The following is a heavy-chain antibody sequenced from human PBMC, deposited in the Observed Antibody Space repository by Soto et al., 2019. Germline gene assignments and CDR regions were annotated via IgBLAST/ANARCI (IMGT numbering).Heavy chain of an antibody. CDR1: GYTFTTYG. V-gene: IGHV1-18*04. D-gene: IGHD5-18*01. CDR2: ISAYNGNT. J-gene: IGHJ6*02. CDR3: ARDLYSYGYYAMDV. Sequence: QVHLVQSGAEVKKPGASVKVSCKTSGYTFTTYGISXVRXXXXXXXEWMGWISAYNGNTNYAQKLQGRVTMTTDTSTSTAHMELRSLRSDDTAVYYCARDLYSYGYYAMDVWGQGTTVTVSS.